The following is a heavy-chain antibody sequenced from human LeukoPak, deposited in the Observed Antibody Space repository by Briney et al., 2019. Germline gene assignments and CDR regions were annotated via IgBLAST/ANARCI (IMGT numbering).Heavy chain of an antibody. CDR2: ISGSGGST. Sequence: GGSLRLSCAASGFTFSSYAMSWVRQAPGKGLEWVSAISGSGGSTYYADSVKGRFTISRDNSKNTLYLQMNSLRAEDTAVYYCAKYRFLEWRNNWFDPWGQGTLVTVSS. J-gene: IGHJ5*02. V-gene: IGHV3-23*01. D-gene: IGHD3-3*01. CDR3: AKYRFLEWRNNWFDP. CDR1: GFTFSSYA.